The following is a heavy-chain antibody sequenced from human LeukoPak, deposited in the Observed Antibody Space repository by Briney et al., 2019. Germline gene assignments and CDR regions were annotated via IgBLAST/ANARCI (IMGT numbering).Heavy chain of an antibody. V-gene: IGHV3-15*01. CDR2: IKSKTDGGTT. CDR1: GFTFSSYA. Sequence: GGSLRLSCAASGFTFSSYAMSWVRQAPGKGLEWVGRIKSKTDGGTTDYAAPVKGRFTISRDDSKNTLYLQMNSLKTEDTAVYYCAATTGGLFDYWGQGTLVTVSS. CDR3: AATTGGLFDY. J-gene: IGHJ4*02. D-gene: IGHD1-1*01.